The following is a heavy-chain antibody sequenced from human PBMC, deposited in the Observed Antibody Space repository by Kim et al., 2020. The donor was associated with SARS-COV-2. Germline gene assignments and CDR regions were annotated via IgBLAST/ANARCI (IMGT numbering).Heavy chain of an antibody. D-gene: IGHD3-22*01. CDR3: ARLRGSLYDSSGYYAYY. V-gene: IGHV4-34*01. CDR2: INHSGST. CDR1: GGSFSGYY. Sequence: SETLSLTCAVYGGSFSGYYWSWIRQPPGKGLEWIGEINHSGSTNYNPSLKSRVTISVDTSKNQFSLKLSSVTAADTAVYYCARLRGSLYDSSGYYAYYWGQGTLVTVSS. J-gene: IGHJ4*02.